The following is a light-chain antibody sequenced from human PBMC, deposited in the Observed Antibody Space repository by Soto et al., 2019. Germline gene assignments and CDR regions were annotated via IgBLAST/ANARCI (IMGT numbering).Light chain of an antibody. J-gene: IGKJ1*01. CDR1: QSVSNNY. CDR3: QQYGSSGT. Sequence: EIVLMQSPGTLSLSPGERATLSCRASQSVSNNYLAWYQQKPGQAPRLLIYGASNRATGIPDRFSGSGSGTDVTLTISRLEPEDFAVYYCQQYGSSGTFGQGTKVEIK. V-gene: IGKV3-20*01. CDR2: GAS.